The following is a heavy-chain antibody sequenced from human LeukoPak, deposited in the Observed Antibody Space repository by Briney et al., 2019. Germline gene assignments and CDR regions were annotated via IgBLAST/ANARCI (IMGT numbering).Heavy chain of an antibody. CDR3: ARQDTVSLVLDWFDP. Sequence: KPSETLSLTCALSGYSISSGYYWGWIWQPPGKGMEWIGSIYHSGYTYYNPSLKSRVTISVDTSKNQFSLKLGSVTAADTAVYYCARQDTVSLVLDWFDPWGQGTLVTVSS. CDR1: GYSISSGYY. CDR2: IYHSGYT. J-gene: IGHJ5*02. V-gene: IGHV4-38-2*01. D-gene: IGHD5-18*01.